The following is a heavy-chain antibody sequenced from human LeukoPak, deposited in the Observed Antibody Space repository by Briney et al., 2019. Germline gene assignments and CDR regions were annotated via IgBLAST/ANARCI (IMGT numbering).Heavy chain of an antibody. Sequence: SETLSLTCTVSGGSISSYYWGWIRQPAGKGLEWIGRIHISGSTNYNTSLKSRVTISVDTSKNQFSLKLSSVTAADTAVYYCARDPEGESGGIGQWGQGTLVTVSS. D-gene: IGHD1-26*01. CDR1: GGSISSYY. J-gene: IGHJ4*02. V-gene: IGHV4-4*07. CDR3: ARDPEGESGGIGQ. CDR2: IHISGST.